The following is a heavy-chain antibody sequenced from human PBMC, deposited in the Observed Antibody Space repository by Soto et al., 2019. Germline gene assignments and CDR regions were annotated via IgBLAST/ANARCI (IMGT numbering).Heavy chain of an antibody. Sequence: QVQLVESGGGVVQPGRSLRLSCAASGFSFSDHALHWVRQAPGKGLEWVAVISYDGMNKRYADSVKGRFTISRDNSKNMLNLQVNSLTLEDTAVFYCARDSIGSGGGDIDYWGQGTLVTVSS. CDR3: ARDSIGSGGGDIDY. D-gene: IGHD3-10*01. CDR1: GFSFSDHA. V-gene: IGHV3-30*04. CDR2: ISYDGMNK. J-gene: IGHJ4*02.